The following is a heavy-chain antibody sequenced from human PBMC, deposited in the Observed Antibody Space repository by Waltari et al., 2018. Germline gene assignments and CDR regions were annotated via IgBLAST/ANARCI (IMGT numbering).Heavy chain of an antibody. CDR3: ATFGWYAD. J-gene: IGHJ4*02. CDR1: GSTFPDYY. Sequence: EVQLVQSWAEVKKPGATVKLSCKASGSTFPDYYIHWVQQAPGKGLEWMGRVDPEDGKTIYAEKCQGRVTITADTTTDTADMEMSSLRSEDTAVYYCATFGWYADWGQGTLVTVSS. CDR2: VDPEDGKT. V-gene: IGHV1-69-2*01. D-gene: IGHD6-19*01.